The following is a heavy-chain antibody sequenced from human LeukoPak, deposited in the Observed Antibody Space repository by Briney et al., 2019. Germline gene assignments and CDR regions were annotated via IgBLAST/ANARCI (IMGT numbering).Heavy chain of an antibody. CDR2: IIPIFGTA. CDR1: GGTFSSYA. D-gene: IGHD3-9*01. CDR3: AREDYDILTGYSDYFDY. Sequence: ASVKVSCKASGGTFSSYAISWVRQAPGQGLEWMGRIIPIFGTANYAQKIQGRVTITTDESTSTAYMELSSLRSEDTAVYYCAREDYDILTGYSDYFDYWGQGTLVTVSS. V-gene: IGHV1-69*05. J-gene: IGHJ4*02.